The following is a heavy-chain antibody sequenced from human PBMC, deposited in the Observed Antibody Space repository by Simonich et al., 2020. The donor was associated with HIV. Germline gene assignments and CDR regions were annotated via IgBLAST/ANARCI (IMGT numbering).Heavy chain of an antibody. J-gene: IGHJ4*02. Sequence: QVQLVQSGAEVKKPGSSVKVSCKASGGTFSNYTISWVRQAPGQGLEWRGGIIPILATVNDAQKFQGRVTITADESTTTAYMELSSLRSEDTAVYYCARDESGSYQYFDYWGQGTLVTVSS. D-gene: IGHD1-26*01. CDR1: GGTFSNYT. CDR2: IIPILATV. CDR3: ARDESGSYQYFDY. V-gene: IGHV1-69*13.